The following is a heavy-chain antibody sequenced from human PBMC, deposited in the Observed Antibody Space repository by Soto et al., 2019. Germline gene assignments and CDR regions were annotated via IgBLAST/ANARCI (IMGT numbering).Heavy chain of an antibody. CDR2: SYYSGST. CDR3: ARQRTSVVTQAYFDS. D-gene: IGHD2-21*02. CDR1: DDSINDRSCY. Sequence: PSESLSLTCTVTDDSINDRSCYWFWIRQPPGQGLEWIGSSYYSGSTYNNPSLKSGVSMSVDTSKNKFTLKLRSVTVADTAIYFCARQRTSVVTQAYFDSWGQGALVTVSS. V-gene: IGHV4-39*01. J-gene: IGHJ4*02.